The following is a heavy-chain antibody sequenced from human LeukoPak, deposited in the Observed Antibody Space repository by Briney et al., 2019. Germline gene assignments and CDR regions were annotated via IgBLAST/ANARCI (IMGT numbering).Heavy chain of an antibody. D-gene: IGHD2-2*01. J-gene: IGHJ4*02. Sequence: SQTLSLTCTVSGGSISSGSYYWSWIRQPAGKGLEWIGRIYTSGSTNYNPSLKSRVTISVDTSKNQFSLKLTSVTAADTAVYYCARSYASTWSTNLGYWGQGTLVTVSS. CDR3: ARSYASTWSTNLGY. V-gene: IGHV4-61*02. CDR2: IYTSGST. CDR1: GGSISSGSYY.